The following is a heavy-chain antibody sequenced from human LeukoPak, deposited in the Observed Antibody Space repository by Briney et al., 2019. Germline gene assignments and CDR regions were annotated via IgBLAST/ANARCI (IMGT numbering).Heavy chain of an antibody. V-gene: IGHV4-38-2*02. D-gene: IGHD1-26*01. CDR2: ISHSGST. J-gene: IGHJ4*02. CDR1: GYSITSGYY. CDR3: ARDGGSYYFDY. Sequence: PSETLSLTCTVSGYSITSGYYWGWIRQPPGQGLEWIWSISHSGSTNNNPSLRSRVTISVDTSKNQFSLKVRSGTAADTAVYDCARDGGSYYFDYWGQGTLVSVSS.